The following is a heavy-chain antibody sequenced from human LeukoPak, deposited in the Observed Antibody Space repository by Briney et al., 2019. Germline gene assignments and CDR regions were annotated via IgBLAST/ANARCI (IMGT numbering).Heavy chain of an antibody. CDR2: IYYSGST. V-gene: IGHV4-59*08. J-gene: IGHJ3*02. D-gene: IGHD3-16*01. CDR1: GGSISSYY. Sequence: SETLSLTCTVSGGSISSYYWSWIRQPPGKGLEWIGYIYYSGSTNYNPSLKSRVTISVDTSKNQFSLKLSSVTAADTAVYYCARRIMITFGGVITYAFDIWGQGTMVTVSS. CDR3: ARRIMITFGGVITYAFDI.